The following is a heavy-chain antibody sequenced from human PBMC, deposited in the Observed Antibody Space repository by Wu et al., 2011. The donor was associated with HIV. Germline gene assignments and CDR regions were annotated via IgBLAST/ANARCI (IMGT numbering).Heavy chain of an antibody. D-gene: IGHD1-20*01. V-gene: IGHV1-2*02. CDR1: GYTFTGYY. CDR2: INPNTGGI. CDR3: ARELIVRPQYNWTSGGFDI. J-gene: IGHJ3*02. Sequence: QVQLVQSGAEVKKPGASVKVSCKASGYTFTGYYIHWVRQAPGQGLEWMGWINPNTGGIKYAQKFQGRVTMTRDTSISTAYMELSRLKSDDTAVYYCARELIVRPQYNWTSGGFDIWGQGTMVTVSS.